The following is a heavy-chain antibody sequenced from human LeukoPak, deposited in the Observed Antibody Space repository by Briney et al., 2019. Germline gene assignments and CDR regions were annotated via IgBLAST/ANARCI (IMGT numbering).Heavy chain of an antibody. D-gene: IGHD3-10*01. J-gene: IGHJ4*02. CDR2: ISSSSSYI. CDR3: ARGSWIDIDY. V-gene: IGHV3-21*04. Sequence: GGSLRLSCAASGFTFSSYSMTWVRQAPGKGLEWVSSISSSSSYIYYADSVKGRFTISRDNAKNSLYLQMNSLRAEDTAVYYCARGSWIDIDYWGQGTLVTVSS. CDR1: GFTFSSYS.